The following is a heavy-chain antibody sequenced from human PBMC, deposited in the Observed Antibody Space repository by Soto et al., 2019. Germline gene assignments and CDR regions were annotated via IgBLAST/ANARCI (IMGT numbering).Heavy chain of an antibody. Sequence: PSETLSLTCTVSGGSISNSSYYWGWIRQPPGKGLEWIGSIYYSGSTYYNPSLKSRVTISVDTSKNQFSLKLSSVTAADTAVYYCARHLPAAMGYYSYSYMDAWGKGTTVTVSS. CDR2: IYYSGST. D-gene: IGHD2-2*01. J-gene: IGHJ6*03. V-gene: IGHV4-39*01. CDR3: ARHLPAAMGYYSYSYMDA. CDR1: GGSISNSSYY.